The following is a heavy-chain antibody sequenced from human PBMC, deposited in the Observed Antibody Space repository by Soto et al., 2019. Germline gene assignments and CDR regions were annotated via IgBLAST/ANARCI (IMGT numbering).Heavy chain of an antibody. Sequence: GASVKVSCKASGYTFTSYGISWVRQAPGQGLEWMGWISAYNGNTNYAQKLQGRVTMTTDTSTSTAYMELRSLRSDDTAVYYCARDDGTTIAAPPPPLRVDYWGQGTLVTVSS. J-gene: IGHJ4*02. CDR3: ARDDGTTIAAPPPPLRVDY. V-gene: IGHV1-18*01. D-gene: IGHD6-6*01. CDR1: GYTFTSYG. CDR2: ISAYNGNT.